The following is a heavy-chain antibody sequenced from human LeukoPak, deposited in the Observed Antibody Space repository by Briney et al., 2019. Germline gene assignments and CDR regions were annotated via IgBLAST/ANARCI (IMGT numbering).Heavy chain of an antibody. D-gene: IGHD2-21*02. CDR2: IYTSGST. V-gene: IGHV4-4*07. CDR3: AREDKIVVVTAMMDYYYYYMDV. Sequence: SSETLSLTCTVSGGSISSYYWSWIRQPAGKGLEWIGRIYTSGSTNYNPSLKSRVTMSVDTSKNQFSLKLSSVTAADTAVYYCAREDKIVVVTAMMDYYYYYMDVWGKGTTVTISS. J-gene: IGHJ6*03. CDR1: GGSISSYY.